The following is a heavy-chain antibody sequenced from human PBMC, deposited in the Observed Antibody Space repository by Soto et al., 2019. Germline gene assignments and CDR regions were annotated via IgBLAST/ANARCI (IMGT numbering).Heavy chain of an antibody. V-gene: IGHV4-30-2*05. CDR3: ARVMVGSTTDY. CDR1: GGSISSGGYS. D-gene: IGHD1-26*01. J-gene: IGHJ4*02. CDR2: IYHSGST. Sequence: SETLSLTCAVSGGSISSGGYSWSWIRQPPGKGLEWIGYIYHSGSTYYNPSLKSRVTISVDTSKNQFSLKLSSVTAADTAVYYCARVMVGSTTDYWGQGTLVTVSS.